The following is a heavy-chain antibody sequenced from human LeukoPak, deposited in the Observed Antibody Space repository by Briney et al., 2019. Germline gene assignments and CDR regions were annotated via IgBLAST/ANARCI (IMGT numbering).Heavy chain of an antibody. CDR3: ASSIAAAGTSGMDV. CDR2: IYYSGST. Sequence: PSETLSLTCTVSGGSISSYYWSWIRQPPGKGLEWIGYIYYSGSTNYNPPLKSRVTISVDTSKNQFSLKLSSVTAADTAVYYCASSIAAAGTSGMDVWGQGTTVTVSS. D-gene: IGHD6-13*01. CDR1: GGSISSYY. J-gene: IGHJ6*02. V-gene: IGHV4-59*08.